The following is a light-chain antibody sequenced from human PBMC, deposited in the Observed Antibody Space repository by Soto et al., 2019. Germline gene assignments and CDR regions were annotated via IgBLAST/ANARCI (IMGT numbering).Light chain of an antibody. CDR1: QSLLHSSDNRNY. Sequence: EIVMAQFPETLAVSVGETATIKCRSSQSLLHSSDNRNYLTWYQQKPGQPPKLLIYWASTRHSGVPDRFSGSGSGTDFTLTINSLQAEDVAVYYCQQYYSTPWTFGQGTKVEIK. V-gene: IGKV4-1*01. CDR3: QQYYSTPWT. J-gene: IGKJ1*01. CDR2: WAS.